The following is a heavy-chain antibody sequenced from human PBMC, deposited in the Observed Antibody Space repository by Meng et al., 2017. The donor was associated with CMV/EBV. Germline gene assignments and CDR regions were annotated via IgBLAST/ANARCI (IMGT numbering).Heavy chain of an antibody. CDR3: ARDDSSY. CDR2: ISSSSSYI. Sequence: LSLTGAASGFTFSSYSMNWVRQAPGKGLEWVSSISSSSSYIYYADSVEGRFTISRDNAKNSLYLQMNSLRAEDTAVYYCARDDSSYWGQGTRVTVSS. J-gene: IGHJ4*02. CDR1: GFTFSSYS. V-gene: IGHV3-21*01. D-gene: IGHD3-22*01.